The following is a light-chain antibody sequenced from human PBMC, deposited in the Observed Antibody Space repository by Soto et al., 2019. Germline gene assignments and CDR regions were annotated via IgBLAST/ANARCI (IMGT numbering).Light chain of an antibody. CDR2: GAS. J-gene: IGKJ1*01. V-gene: IGKV3-20*01. CDR3: QQYGRSPGWT. Sequence: EIELTHSPATLSLSPGEIATRSCRAIQSVSNYLAWYQQKPGQAPRLLIYGASSRATGIPDRFSGSGSGTDFTLTISRLEPEDFAVYYCQQYGRSPGWTFGQGTKVDIK. CDR1: QSVSNY.